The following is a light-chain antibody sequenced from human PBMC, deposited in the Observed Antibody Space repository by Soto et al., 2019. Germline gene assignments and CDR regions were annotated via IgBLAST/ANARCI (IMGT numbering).Light chain of an antibody. J-gene: IGLJ1*01. Sequence: QSALAQPASVSGSPGQSITISCTGASGYVGTYSLVSWYQQHPGKAPKVVIYEGHKRPSGVPDRFSGSTSVNTASLTISGLQTDDEAAYYCCLYVGATAYVSGTGTKVTVL. V-gene: IGLV2-23*01. CDR3: CLYVGATAYV. CDR1: SGYVGTYSL. CDR2: EGH.